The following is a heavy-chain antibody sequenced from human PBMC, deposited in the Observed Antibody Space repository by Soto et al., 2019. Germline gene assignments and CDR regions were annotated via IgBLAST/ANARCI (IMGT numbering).Heavy chain of an antibody. V-gene: IGHV3-23*01. CDR3: ARDRSYYDSSGSYSPPY. CDR2: ISGSAATT. Sequence: EVQLLESGGGLVQPGGSLRLSCAASGFTFSSYAMNWVRQAPGKGLEWVSAISGSAATTHFADSVKDRFTISRDNSKNTLYLQMNSRRAEDTAVYYCARDRSYYDSSGSYSPPYWGQGTLVTVSS. J-gene: IGHJ4*02. CDR1: GFTFSSYA. D-gene: IGHD3-22*01.